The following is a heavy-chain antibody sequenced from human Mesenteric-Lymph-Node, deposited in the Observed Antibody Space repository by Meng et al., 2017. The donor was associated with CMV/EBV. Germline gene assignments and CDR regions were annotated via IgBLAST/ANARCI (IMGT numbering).Heavy chain of an antibody. Sequence: GESLKISCAASGFTFSSYAMHWVRQAPGKGLEWVAVISYYGSNIYYTDSVKGRFTISRDDSKNTLYLQMNSLRAEDTAVYYCAKDHFWVAVAGLRYYYYGMDVWGQGTTVTVSS. V-gene: IGHV3-30-3*01. D-gene: IGHD6-19*01. CDR1: GFTFSSYA. J-gene: IGHJ6*02. CDR3: AKDHFWVAVAGLRYYYYGMDV. CDR2: ISYYGSNI.